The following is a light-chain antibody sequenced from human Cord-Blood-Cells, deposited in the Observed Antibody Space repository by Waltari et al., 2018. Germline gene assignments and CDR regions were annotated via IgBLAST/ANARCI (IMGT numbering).Light chain of an antibody. CDR2: GAS. V-gene: IGKV3-15*01. Sequence: IVMPQSQATLSVSPGERATLTCRASQSVSNNLDWYQQKPGQAPRLLIYGASTRATGIPSRFSGSGSGTEFTLTISSLQPEDIAVYYCQQYNNWPLTFGGGTKVEIK. CDR1: QSVSNN. J-gene: IGKJ4*01. CDR3: QQYNNWPLT.